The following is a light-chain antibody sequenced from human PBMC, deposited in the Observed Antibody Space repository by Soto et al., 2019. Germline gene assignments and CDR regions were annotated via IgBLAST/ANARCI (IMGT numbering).Light chain of an antibody. J-gene: IGKJ2*01. Sequence: DIPMTQSPSSVSASVGDRVTITCRASQGIGVWLAWYQQKPGKAPTLLIYEASSVPRGVPSRFSGSGSGTDFTLTISSLQPEDFATYFCQQSYIFPYSFGPGTKLEIK. CDR2: EAS. V-gene: IGKV1-12*01. CDR1: QGIGVW. CDR3: QQSYIFPYS.